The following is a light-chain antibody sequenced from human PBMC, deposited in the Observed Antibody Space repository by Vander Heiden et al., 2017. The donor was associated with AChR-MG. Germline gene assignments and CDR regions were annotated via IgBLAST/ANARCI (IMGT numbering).Light chain of an antibody. J-gene: IGKJ1*01. CDR3: QKYNNGPAWT. CDR1: QNVWNN. V-gene: IGKV3-15*01. Sequence: IVMTQSPATLSVSPGERATLSCRASQNVWNNLAWYQQKPGQAPRLLFYVASTRATGISDRFRGSGSGTEFTLTISNLQSEDFAVFYCQKYNNGPAWTFGQGTKVEIK. CDR2: VAS.